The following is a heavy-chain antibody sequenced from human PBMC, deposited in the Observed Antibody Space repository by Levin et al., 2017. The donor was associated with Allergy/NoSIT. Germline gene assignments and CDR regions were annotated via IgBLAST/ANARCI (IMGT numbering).Heavy chain of an antibody. CDR1: GFTFSDYY. V-gene: IGHV3-11*01. J-gene: IGHJ6*02. CDR3: ARFRTISEERGMGV. D-gene: IGHD3-3*01. Sequence: MPGGSLRLSCAASGFTFSDYYMSWIRQAPGEGLEWVSYISNSGSIIYYADSVKGRFTISRDNAKKSLFLQMNSLRAEDTAVYYCARFRTISEERGMGVWGQGTAVIVTS. CDR2: ISNSGSII.